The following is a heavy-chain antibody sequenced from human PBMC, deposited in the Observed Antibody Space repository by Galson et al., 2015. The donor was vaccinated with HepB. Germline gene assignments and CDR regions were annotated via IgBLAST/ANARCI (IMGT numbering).Heavy chain of an antibody. V-gene: IGHV4-59*01. CDR1: GGSISSYY. CDR2: IYSSGST. D-gene: IGHD6-13*01. CDR3: ARRSSSNWYFDL. J-gene: IGHJ2*01. Sequence: TLSLTCTVSGGSISSYYWSWIRQPPGKGLEWIGYIYSSGSTNYNPSLKSRVTISVDTSKNQFSLKLSSVTAADTAVYYCARRSSSNWYFDLCGRVALVTVSS.